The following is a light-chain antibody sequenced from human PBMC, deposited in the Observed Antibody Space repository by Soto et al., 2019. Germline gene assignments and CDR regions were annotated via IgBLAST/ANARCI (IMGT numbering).Light chain of an antibody. CDR3: QQRYSALSIT. Sequence: DIQMTQSPSSLSASVGDRVTITCRASESIARHLNWYQQKPGKAPKLLIYAASSLQNGVPSRFRGGGSGTDFTLTISNLQPEDFATYSCQQRYSALSITFGQGTRLEIK. V-gene: IGKV1-39*01. J-gene: IGKJ5*01. CDR2: AAS. CDR1: ESIARH.